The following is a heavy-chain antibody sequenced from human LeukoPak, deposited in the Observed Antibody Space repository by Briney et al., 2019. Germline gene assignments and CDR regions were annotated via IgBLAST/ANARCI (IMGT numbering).Heavy chain of an antibody. V-gene: IGHV3-33*01. CDR1: GFTFSSYG. Sequence: PGRSLRLSCAASGFTFSSYGMHWVRQAPGKGLEWVAVIWYDGSNKYYADSVKGRFTIPRDNSKNTLYLQMNSLRAEDTAVYCCARDKDYYDSSGYYDYWGQGTLVTVSS. CDR2: IWYDGSNK. CDR3: ARDKDYYDSSGYYDY. D-gene: IGHD3-22*01. J-gene: IGHJ4*02.